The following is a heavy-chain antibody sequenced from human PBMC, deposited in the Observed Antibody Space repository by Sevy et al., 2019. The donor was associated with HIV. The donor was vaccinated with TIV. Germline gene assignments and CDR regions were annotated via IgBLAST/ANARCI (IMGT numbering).Heavy chain of an antibody. Sequence: GGPLRLSCAASGFTFSSYWMSWVRQAPGKGLEWVASIKQDGSDKYYVDSVKGRFTISRDNAKNSLYLQMNSLRVEDTAVYYCASPGTKGFDPWGQGTLVTVSS. J-gene: IGHJ5*02. CDR1: GFTFSSYW. D-gene: IGHD2-8*01. V-gene: IGHV3-7*03. CDR3: ASPGTKGFDP. CDR2: IKQDGSDK.